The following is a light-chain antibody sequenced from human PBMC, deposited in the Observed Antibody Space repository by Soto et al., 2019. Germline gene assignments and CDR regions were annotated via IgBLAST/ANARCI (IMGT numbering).Light chain of an antibody. V-gene: IGKV3-20*01. CDR1: LSITNNY. CDR3: QQYGSSVWT. Sequence: EIVLTQSPSTLSLSPGERATLSCRASLSITNNYLAWYQQKPGQAPRLLLYDASNRATGIPDRFSGSGSGTDLSLTISRLEPEDFAVYYCQQYGSSVWTFGQGTKVEIK. CDR2: DAS. J-gene: IGKJ1*01.